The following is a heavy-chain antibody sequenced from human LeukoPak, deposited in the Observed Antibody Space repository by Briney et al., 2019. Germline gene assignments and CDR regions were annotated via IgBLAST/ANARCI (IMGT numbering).Heavy chain of an antibody. CDR2: IKQDGSEK. D-gene: IGHD1-14*01. Sequence: GGSLRLSCAASGFTFSSYWMSWVRQAPGKGLEWVANIKQDGSEKYYVDSVKGRFTISRDNAKNSLYLQTNSLRAEDTAVYYCARTDSGRNYYFDYWGQGTLVTVSS. CDR3: ARTDSGRNYYFDY. CDR1: GFTFSSYW. J-gene: IGHJ4*02. V-gene: IGHV3-7*01.